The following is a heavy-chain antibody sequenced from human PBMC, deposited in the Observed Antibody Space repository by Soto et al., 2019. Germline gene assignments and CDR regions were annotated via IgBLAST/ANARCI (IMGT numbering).Heavy chain of an antibody. CDR3: ARDPRYYDILTGYSTMYYFDY. Sequence: QVQLVESGGGLVKPGGSLRLSCAASGFTFSDYYMSWIRQAPGKGLEWVSYISSSGSTIYYADSVKGRFTISRDNAKNSLYLQMNSLRAEDTAVYYCARDPRYYDILTGYSTMYYFDYWGQGTLVTVSS. V-gene: IGHV3-11*01. D-gene: IGHD3-9*01. CDR2: ISSSGSTI. CDR1: GFTFSDYY. J-gene: IGHJ4*02.